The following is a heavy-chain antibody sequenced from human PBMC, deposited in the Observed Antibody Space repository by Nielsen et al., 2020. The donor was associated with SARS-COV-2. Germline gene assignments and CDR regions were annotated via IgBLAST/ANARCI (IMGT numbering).Heavy chain of an antibody. V-gene: IGHV1-69*04. CDR2: IIPILGIA. Sequence: SVKVSCKASGGTFSSYAISWVRQAPGQGLEWMGRIIPILGIANYAQKFQGRVTITADKSTSTAYMELSSLRSGDTAVYYCARESRYCSGGSCYSDWFDPWGQGTLVTVSS. J-gene: IGHJ5*02. CDR1: GGTFSSYA. CDR3: ARESRYCSGGSCYSDWFDP. D-gene: IGHD2-15*01.